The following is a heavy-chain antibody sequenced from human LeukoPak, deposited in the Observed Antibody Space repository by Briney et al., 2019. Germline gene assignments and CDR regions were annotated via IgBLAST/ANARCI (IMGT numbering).Heavy chain of an antibody. V-gene: IGHV4-59*01. Sequence: SETLSLTCTVSGGSISSNYWSWIRQPPGEGLEWIGYIYYSGSTSYNPSLTSRVTISVDTSNNQFSLKLSSVTAADTAVYYCARLTLYSYGNLDYWGQGTLVTVSS. CDR3: ARLTLYSYGNLDY. J-gene: IGHJ4*02. CDR2: IYYSGST. CDR1: GGSISSNY. D-gene: IGHD5-18*01.